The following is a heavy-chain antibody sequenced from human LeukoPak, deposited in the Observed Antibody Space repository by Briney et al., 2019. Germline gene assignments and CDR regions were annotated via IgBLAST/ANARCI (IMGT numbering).Heavy chain of an antibody. CDR1: GFTFSNYA. CDR3: ASGSTVSSSSSGNFEY. V-gene: IGHV3-30*04. J-gene: IGHJ4*02. D-gene: IGHD6-6*01. Sequence: GGSLRLSCAASGFTFSNYAMHWVRQAPGKGLEWVAVMSYDGSIKYYADSVKGRLTISRDNSKNTLYLQMNSLRGEDTAVYYRASGSTVSSSSSGNFEYWGQGTLVTVSS. CDR2: MSYDGSIK.